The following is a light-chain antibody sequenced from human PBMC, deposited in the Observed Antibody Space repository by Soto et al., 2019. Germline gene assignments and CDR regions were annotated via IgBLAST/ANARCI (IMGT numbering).Light chain of an antibody. CDR3: AAWDDSLSGRV. CDR2: SDN. V-gene: IGLV1-47*02. CDR1: SSSIGSNY. Sequence: QSVLTQPPSASGTPGQRVTISCSGSSSSIGSNYVYWYQQLPGTAPKLLIYSDNQRPSGVPDRFSGSKSGTSASLAISGLRSEDEADYYCAAWDDSLSGRVFGGGTKLTGL. J-gene: IGLJ3*02.